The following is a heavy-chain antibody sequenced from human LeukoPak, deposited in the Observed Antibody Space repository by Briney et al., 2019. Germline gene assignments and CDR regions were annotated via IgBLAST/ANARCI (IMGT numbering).Heavy chain of an antibody. Sequence: GGSLRLSCAASGFIFSTCAMSWVRQAPGKGLEWVSTVSGSGGTTYYADSVKGRFTISRDNSKNTLYPQMISLRAEDTAVYYCAKDRSGSSWFDGSDIWGQGTMVTVSS. CDR3: AKDRSGSSWFDGSDI. V-gene: IGHV3-23*01. CDR2: VSGSGGTT. D-gene: IGHD6-13*01. J-gene: IGHJ3*02. CDR1: GFIFSTCA.